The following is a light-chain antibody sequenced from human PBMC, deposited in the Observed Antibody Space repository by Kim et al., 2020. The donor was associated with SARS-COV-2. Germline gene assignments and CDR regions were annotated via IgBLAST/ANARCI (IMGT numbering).Light chain of an antibody. V-gene: IGKV3-15*01. J-gene: IGKJ2*01. CDR3: QQYNSWPPYT. CDR1: QSLSRN. CDR2: GAS. Sequence: EVVMTQSPATLSVSPGDRATLSCRASQSLSRNLAWYQQKPGQPPRLLMYGASTRATGVPARFSGSGSGTEFTLTISGLQSEDSAVYYCQQYNSWPPYTFGQGTKLEI.